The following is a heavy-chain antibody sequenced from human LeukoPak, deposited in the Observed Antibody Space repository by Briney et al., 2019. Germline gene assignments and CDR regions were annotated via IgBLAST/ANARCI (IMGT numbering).Heavy chain of an antibody. V-gene: IGHV3-48*03. CDR2: ISGNDNTI. CDR1: GFTFSSYE. J-gene: IGHJ4*02. CDR3: ARGLSGSSRPV. Sequence: GGSLRLSCAASGFTFSSYEMYWVRQAPGKGLEWVSYISGNDNTIYYAGSVKGRFTISRDNSKNSWFLQMNSLSAEYTAIYYCARGLSGSSRPVWGQGTLVSVSS. D-gene: IGHD1-26*01.